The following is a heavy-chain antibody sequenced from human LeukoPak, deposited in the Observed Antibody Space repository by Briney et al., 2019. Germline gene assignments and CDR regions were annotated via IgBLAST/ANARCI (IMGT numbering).Heavy chain of an antibody. CDR2: VYHSGST. V-gene: IGHV4-39*01. CDR1: GGSISSNSYY. J-gene: IGHJ4*02. D-gene: IGHD5-12*01. Sequence: SETLSLTCTVSGGSISSNSYYWGWIRQPPGKGLEWVASVYHSGSTNYSPSLKGRVTISLDTSKNQLSLKLTSVTAADTAAYYCARGNNGYDVWGQGNLVTVSS. CDR3: ARGNNGYDV.